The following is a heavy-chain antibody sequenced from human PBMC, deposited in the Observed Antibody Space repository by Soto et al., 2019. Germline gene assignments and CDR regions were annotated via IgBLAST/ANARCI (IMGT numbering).Heavy chain of an antibody. J-gene: IGHJ3*01. V-gene: IGHV3-21*01. CDR3: ARGTGLAAGLRSRDS. Sequence: GKGLEWVSSISGSSSYIYYADSVKGRFTISRENAKNSLYLQMNSLRAGDTAVYYCARGTGLAAGLRSRDSWCQG. CDR2: ISGSSSYI. D-gene: IGHD6-13*01.